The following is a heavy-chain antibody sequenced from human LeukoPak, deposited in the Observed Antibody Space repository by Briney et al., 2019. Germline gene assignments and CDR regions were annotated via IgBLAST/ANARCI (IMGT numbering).Heavy chain of an antibody. V-gene: IGHV3-23*01. J-gene: IGHJ4*02. Sequence: GGSLRFSCAASGFTFSSYAMSWVRQAPGKGLVWVTAISGSGGSTYYADSVKGRFTISRDNSKNTLYLQMNSLRAEDTAVYYCAKTKYYYDSSGYYYDYWGQGTLVTVSS. D-gene: IGHD3-22*01. CDR2: ISGSGGST. CDR1: GFTFSSYA. CDR3: AKTKYYYDSSGYYYDY.